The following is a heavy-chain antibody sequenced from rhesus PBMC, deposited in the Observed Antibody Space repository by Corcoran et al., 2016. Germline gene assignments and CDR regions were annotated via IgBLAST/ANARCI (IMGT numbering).Heavy chain of an antibody. CDR1: GFSLSTSGMG. CDR2: ITGYDAK. Sequence: QVTLKESGPALVKPTQTLTLPCTFSGFSLSTSGMGVGWIRQPSLKTLEWLGHITGYDAKRYSTSLKSRLTISKDTSKNQVVLTMTNMDPVDTATYYCARRGDPGGAFDFWGQGLRVTVSS. CDR3: ARRGDPGGAFDF. D-gene: IGHD3-34*01. V-gene: IGHV2-1*01. J-gene: IGHJ3*01.